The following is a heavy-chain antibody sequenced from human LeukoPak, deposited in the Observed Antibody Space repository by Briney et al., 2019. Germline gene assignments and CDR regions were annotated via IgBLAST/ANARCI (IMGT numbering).Heavy chain of an antibody. D-gene: IGHD7-27*01. Sequence: SQTLSLTCAISGDSVSSNSAAWNWVRQSPTRGLEWLGRTYYRSKWYNDYAVSVESRITINPDTSKNQFSLQLNSVTPEDTAVYYCARDVPNWAGMDVWGKGTTVTVSS. J-gene: IGHJ6*04. CDR1: GDSVSSNSAA. CDR3: ARDVPNWAGMDV. CDR2: TYYRSKWYN. V-gene: IGHV6-1*01.